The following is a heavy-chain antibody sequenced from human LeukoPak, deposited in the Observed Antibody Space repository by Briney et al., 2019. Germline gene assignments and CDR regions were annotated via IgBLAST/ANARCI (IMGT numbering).Heavy chain of an antibody. D-gene: IGHD1-26*01. Sequence: GGSLRLSCAASGFTFSSYSMNWVRQAPGKGLEWVSSISSSSSYIYYADSVKGRFTISRDNAKNSLYLQMNSLRAEDTAVYYCARVWELPGSDAFDIWGQGTMVTVSS. J-gene: IGHJ3*02. CDR1: GFTFSSYS. CDR2: ISSSSSYI. CDR3: ARVWELPGSDAFDI. V-gene: IGHV3-21*01.